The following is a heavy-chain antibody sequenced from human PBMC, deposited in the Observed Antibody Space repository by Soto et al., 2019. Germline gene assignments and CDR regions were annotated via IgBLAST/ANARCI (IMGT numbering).Heavy chain of an antibody. J-gene: IGHJ4*02. CDR2: SSAYNGNT. CDR3: ARDYDILTGAGFDY. V-gene: IGHV1-18*04. Sequence: ASVKVSCKASGYTFTSYGLSWVRQAPGQGLEWMGWSSAYNGNTNYAQKLQGRVTMTTDTSTSTAYMELRSLRSDDTAVYYCARDYDILTGAGFDYWGQGTLVTVSS. CDR1: GYTFTSYG. D-gene: IGHD3-9*01.